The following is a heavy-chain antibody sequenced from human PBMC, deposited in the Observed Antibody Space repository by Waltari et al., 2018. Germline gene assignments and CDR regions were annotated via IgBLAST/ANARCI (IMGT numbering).Heavy chain of an antibody. V-gene: IGHV3-23*01. CDR2: ISGSGENT. Sequence: EVLLLESGGGFVQPGGSRILSCAASGFTFSSNAMSWVRQAPGKGLEWVSTISGSGENTYYADSVKGRFSISRDNSKNTLSLQMNSLRAEDTARYFCAKDLSSSEGGQGTLVTVSS. CDR3: AKDLSSSE. D-gene: IGHD6-25*01. CDR1: GFTFSSNA. J-gene: IGHJ4*02.